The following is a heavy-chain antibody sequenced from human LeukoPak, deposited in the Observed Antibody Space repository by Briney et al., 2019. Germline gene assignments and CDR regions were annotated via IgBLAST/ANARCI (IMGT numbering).Heavy chain of an antibody. CDR1: GGSISSSSYY. V-gene: IGHV4-39*07. J-gene: IGHJ4*02. Sequence: SETLSLTCTVSGGSISSSSYYWGWIRQAPGKGLEWIGSIYYSGSTYYNPSLKSRVTMSVDTSKNQFSLKLSSVTAADTAVYYCARARTNYDILTGYYNVDYFDYWGQGTLVTVSS. CDR2: IYYSGST. CDR3: ARARTNYDILTGYYNVDYFDY. D-gene: IGHD3-9*01.